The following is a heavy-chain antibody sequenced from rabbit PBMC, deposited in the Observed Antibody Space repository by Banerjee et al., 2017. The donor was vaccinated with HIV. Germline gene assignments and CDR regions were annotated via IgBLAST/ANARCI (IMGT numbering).Heavy chain of an antibody. V-gene: IGHV1S40*01. CDR1: GFSLTSNDY. D-gene: IGHD1-1*01. Sequence: QSLEESGGDLVKPGASLTLTCTASGFSLTSNDYMCWVRQAPGKGLEWIACIYAGSSGFTYHASWAKGRFTFSKPSSTTVTLQMTSLTVADTATYFCARDLDGVIGWNFGWWGPGTLVTVS. CDR2: IYAGSSGFT. CDR3: ARDLDGVIGWNFGW. J-gene: IGHJ4*01.